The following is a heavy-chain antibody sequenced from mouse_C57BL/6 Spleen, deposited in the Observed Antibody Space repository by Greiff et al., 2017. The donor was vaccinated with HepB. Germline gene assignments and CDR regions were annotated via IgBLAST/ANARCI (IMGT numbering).Heavy chain of an antibody. V-gene: IGHV1-26*01. J-gene: IGHJ4*01. CDR3: AREGYPSYYYAMDY. Sequence: EVQLQQSGPELVKPGASVKISCKASGYTFTDYYMNWVKQSHGKSLEWIGDINPNNGGTSYNQKFKGKATLTVDKSSSPAYMELRSLTSEDSAVYYCAREGYPSYYYAMDYWGQGTSVTGSS. CDR1: GYTFTDYY. D-gene: IGHD2-2*01. CDR2: INPNNGGT.